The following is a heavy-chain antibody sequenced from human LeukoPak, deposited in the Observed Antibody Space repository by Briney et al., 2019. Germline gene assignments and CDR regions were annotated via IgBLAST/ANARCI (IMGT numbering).Heavy chain of an antibody. J-gene: IGHJ5*02. CDR2: INHSGST. D-gene: IGHD4-17*01. CDR3: ARESVTLLNWFDP. Sequence: SETLSLTCTVSGGSISSSSYYWSWIRQPPGKGLEWIGEINHSGSTNYNPSLKSRVTISVDTSKNQFSLKLSSVTAADTAVYYCARESVTLLNWFDPWGQGTLVTVSS. V-gene: IGHV4-39*07. CDR1: GGSISSSSYY.